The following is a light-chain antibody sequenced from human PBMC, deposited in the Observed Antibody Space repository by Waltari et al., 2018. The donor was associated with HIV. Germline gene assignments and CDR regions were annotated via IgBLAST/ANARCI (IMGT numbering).Light chain of an antibody. V-gene: IGKV1-8*01. Sequence: AVRMTQSPSTFPASTGDIVTITCRASQGISSYLAWYQQKPGTAPKLLIYAASILQSGVPSRFSASGSGTNFTLTINCLQSEDLATYYCQQYYNFPRTFGQGTKVEL. CDR2: AAS. CDR1: QGISSY. CDR3: QQYYNFPRT. J-gene: IGKJ1*01.